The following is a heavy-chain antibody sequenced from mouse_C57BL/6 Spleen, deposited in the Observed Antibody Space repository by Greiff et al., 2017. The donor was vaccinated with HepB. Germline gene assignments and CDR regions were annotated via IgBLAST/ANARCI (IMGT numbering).Heavy chain of an antibody. J-gene: IGHJ4*01. V-gene: IGHV1-61*01. CDR2: IYPSDSET. CDR3: ARRGAPSYAMDY. Sequence: QVQLQQPGAELVRPGSSVKLSCKASGYTFTSYWMDWVKQRPGQGLEWIGNIYPSDSETHYNQKFKDKDTLTVDKSTSTPYMQLSSLTSEDSAVYYCARRGAPSYAMDYWGQGTSVTVSS. CDR1: GYTFTSYW. D-gene: IGHD3-1*01.